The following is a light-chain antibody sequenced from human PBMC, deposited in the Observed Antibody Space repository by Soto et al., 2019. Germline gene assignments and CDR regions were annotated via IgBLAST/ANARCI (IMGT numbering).Light chain of an antibody. CDR2: ELN. CDR3: SSYVTGNRLI. CDR1: SRDVGGHDY. V-gene: IGLV2-8*01. Sequence: QSALTQPPSASGSPGQSVTISCTGTSRDVGGHDYVSWYQQHPGKAPKLMIYELNKRPSGVPDRFSGSKSGDTASLTVSGLQSEDEAHYYCSSYVTGNRLIFGGGTKLTVL. J-gene: IGLJ2*01.